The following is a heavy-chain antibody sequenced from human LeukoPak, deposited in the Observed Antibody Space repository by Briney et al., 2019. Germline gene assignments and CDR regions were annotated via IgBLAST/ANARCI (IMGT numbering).Heavy chain of an antibody. D-gene: IGHD2-15*01. V-gene: IGHV3-23*01. CDR1: GFSFTTND. Sequence: GGSLRLSCAVSGFSFTTNDMSWVRQAPGKRLEWVSAIRGYGESTQYADSVKGRFTISRDISKNTLFLQMDNLQVEDTAVYYCAKVTWCSGGHDYWGQGTEVTVSS. J-gene: IGHJ4*02. CDR3: AKVTWCSGGHDY. CDR2: IRGYGEST.